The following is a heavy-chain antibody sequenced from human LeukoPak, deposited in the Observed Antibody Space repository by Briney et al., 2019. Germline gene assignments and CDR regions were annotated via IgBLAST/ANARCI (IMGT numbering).Heavy chain of an antibody. CDR1: GGSISSSSYY. CDR2: IYYSGST. CDR3: ARRLDYSDNYFDY. D-gene: IGHD4-17*01. V-gene: IGHV4-39*01. J-gene: IGHJ4*02. Sequence: SETLSLTCTVSGGSISSSSYYWGWIRQPPGKGLEWIGSIYYSGSTYYNPSLKSRVTISVDTSKNQFSLKLSSVTAADTAVYYCARRLDYSDNYFDYGGKGTLFTVS.